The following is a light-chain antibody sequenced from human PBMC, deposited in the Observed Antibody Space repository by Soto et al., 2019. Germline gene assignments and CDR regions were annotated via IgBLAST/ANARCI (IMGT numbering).Light chain of an antibody. J-gene: IGKJ5*01. CDR1: QSVSSY. V-gene: IGKV3-11*01. CDR2: DAS. CDR3: QQLINWPIT. Sequence: EIVLTQSPATLSLSPGERTTLSCRASQSVSSYLAWYQQKPGRAPRLLIYDASNRATGIPARFSGSGSGTDFTLTISSLEPEDFAVYYCQQLINWPITFGLGTRLEIK.